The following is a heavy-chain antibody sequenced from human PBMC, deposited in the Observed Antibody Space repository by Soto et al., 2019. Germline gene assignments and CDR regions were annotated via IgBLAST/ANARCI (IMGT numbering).Heavy chain of an antibody. J-gene: IGHJ4*02. V-gene: IGHV1-69*13. Sequence: ASVKVSCKASGGTFSSYRISWVLQAPGQGLEWMGGIIPISGIANYAQKFQGRVTITADESTSTAYMELSSLRSEDTAVYYCARGPRNWNDDTLDYWGQGTLVTVSS. CDR3: ARGPRNWNDDTLDY. D-gene: IGHD1-1*01. CDR2: IIPISGIA. CDR1: GGTFSSYR.